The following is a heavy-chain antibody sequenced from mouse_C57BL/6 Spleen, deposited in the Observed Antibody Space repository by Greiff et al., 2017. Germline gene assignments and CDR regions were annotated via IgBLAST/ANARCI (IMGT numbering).Heavy chain of an antibody. J-gene: IGHJ4*01. Sequence: EVKLVESGGGLVKPGGSLKLSCAASGFTFSSYAMSWVRQTPEKRLEWVATISDGGSYTYYPDNVKGRFTISRAHAKNNLYLQMSHLKSEDTAMYYCARDGYGNAMDYWGQGTSVTVSS. V-gene: IGHV5-4*01. CDR3: ARDGYGNAMDY. CDR2: ISDGGSYT. D-gene: IGHD2-2*01. CDR1: GFTFSSYA.